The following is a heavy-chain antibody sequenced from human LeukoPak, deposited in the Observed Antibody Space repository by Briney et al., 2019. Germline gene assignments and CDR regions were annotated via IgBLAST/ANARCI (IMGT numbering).Heavy chain of an antibody. CDR2: IRSKANSYAT. CDR3: TRLPLGWDCSSASCYKADHYYYYMDV. J-gene: IGHJ6*03. CDR1: GFTFSGSA. Sequence: PGGSLKLSCAASGFTFSGSAMHWVRQASGKGLEWVGRIRSKANSYATAYAASVKGRFTISRDDSKNTAYLQMNSLKTEDTAVYYCTRLPLGWDCSSASCYKADHYYYYMDVWGKGTTVTVFS. D-gene: IGHD2-2*02. V-gene: IGHV3-73*01.